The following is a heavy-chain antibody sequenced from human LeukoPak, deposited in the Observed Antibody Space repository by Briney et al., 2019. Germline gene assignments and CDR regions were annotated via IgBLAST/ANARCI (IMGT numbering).Heavy chain of an antibody. CDR2: IYYSGST. CDR3: ARHEYFVNY. D-gene: IGHD2/OR15-2a*01. CDR1: GGSISSSSYY. J-gene: IGHJ4*02. V-gene: IGHV4-39*01. Sequence: SETLSLTCIVSGGSISSSSYYWGWIRQPPGKGLEWIASIYYSGSTYYNPSLKDRVTISVDTSKNQFSLNLSSVTATDTAMYYCARHEYFVNYWGQGTLVTVSS.